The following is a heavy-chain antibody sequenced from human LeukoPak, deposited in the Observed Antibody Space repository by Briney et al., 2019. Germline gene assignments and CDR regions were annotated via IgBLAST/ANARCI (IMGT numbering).Heavy chain of an antibody. J-gene: IGHJ3*02. D-gene: IGHD2-2*01. V-gene: IGHV3-11*01. CDR3: AREAPAADGRDAFDI. Sequence: GGSLRLSCAVSGFTFSDYYMSWIRQAPGKGLEWVSYISSSGSTIYYADSVKGRFTISRDNAKNSLYLQMNSLRAEDTAVYYCAREAPAADGRDAFDIWGQGTMVTVSS. CDR2: ISSSGSTI. CDR1: GFTFSDYY.